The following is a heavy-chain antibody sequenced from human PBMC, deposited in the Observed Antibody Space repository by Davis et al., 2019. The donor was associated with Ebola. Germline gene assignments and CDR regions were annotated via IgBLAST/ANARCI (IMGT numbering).Heavy chain of an antibody. CDR2: IHRGSH. V-gene: IGHV4-34*12. Sequence: IHRGSHNYNPSLTRRVTISVDTSKNQFSLKLSSVTAADTAVYYCARVPYYGSGSYPSYYYYGMDVWGQGTTVTVSS. CDR3: ARVPYYGSGSYPSYYYYGMDV. D-gene: IGHD3-10*01. J-gene: IGHJ6*02.